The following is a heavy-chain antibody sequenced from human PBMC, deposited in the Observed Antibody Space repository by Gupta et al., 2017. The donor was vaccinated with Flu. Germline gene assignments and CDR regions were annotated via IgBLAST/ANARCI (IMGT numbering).Heavy chain of an antibody. J-gene: IGHJ4*02. CDR3: ARDPFRNYGGDFDY. CDR1: GGSISSGSWY. Sequence: QVQLQESGPGLVKPSQTLSLICTVSGGSISSGSWYWNWIRQPAGKGLEWIGRIYTSGSTNYNPSLKSRVTISLDMSKNQFSLKLNSVTAADTAVYYCARDPFRNYGGDFDYWGRGTLVTVSS. V-gene: IGHV4-61*02. CDR2: IYTSGST. D-gene: IGHD4-23*01.